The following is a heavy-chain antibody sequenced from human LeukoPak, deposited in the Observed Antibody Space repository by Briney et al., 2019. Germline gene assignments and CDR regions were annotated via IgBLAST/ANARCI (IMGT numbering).Heavy chain of an antibody. CDR1: GGSISSYY. Sequence: SETLSLTCTVSGGSISSYYWSWIRQPPGKGLEWIGYIYYSGSTNYNPSLKSRVTISVDTSKSQFSLKLSSVTAADTAVYYCAGAPKTYYYDSSGLTWGQGTLVTVSS. D-gene: IGHD3-22*01. CDR2: IYYSGST. J-gene: IGHJ4*02. V-gene: IGHV4-59*01. CDR3: AGAPKTYYYDSSGLT.